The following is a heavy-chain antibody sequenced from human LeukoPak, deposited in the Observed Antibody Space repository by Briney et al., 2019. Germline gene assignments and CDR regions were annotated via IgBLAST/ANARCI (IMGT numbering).Heavy chain of an antibody. V-gene: IGHV4-59*01. D-gene: IGHD3-22*01. CDR1: GGFISSYY. Sequence: SETLSLTCTVSGGFISSYYWSWIRQPPGKGLEWIGYIYYGGSTDYNPSLKSRVTISKDTSKTQFSLRLSSVAAADTAVYYCARARLDSSGRLDYWGRGTLVTVSS. CDR2: IYYGGST. J-gene: IGHJ4*02. CDR3: ARARLDSSGRLDY.